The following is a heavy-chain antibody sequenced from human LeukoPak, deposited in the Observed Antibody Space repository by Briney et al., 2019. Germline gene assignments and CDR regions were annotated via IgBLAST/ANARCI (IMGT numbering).Heavy chain of an antibody. Sequence: PGGSLRLSCTASGFIFSTSWMTWVRQAPGKGLEWVANINLDGSEKYYVDSVKGRFTISRDNAKNTLYLQMNSLRAEDTAVYYCARSITMVRGGDYWGQGTLVTVSS. CDR3: ARSITMVRGGDY. V-gene: IGHV3-7*01. D-gene: IGHD3-10*01. CDR2: INLDGSEK. CDR1: GFIFSTSW. J-gene: IGHJ4*02.